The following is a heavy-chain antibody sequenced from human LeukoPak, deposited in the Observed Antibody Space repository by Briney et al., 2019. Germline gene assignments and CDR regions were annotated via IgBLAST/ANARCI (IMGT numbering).Heavy chain of an antibody. J-gene: IGHJ4*02. CDR1: GGSISSGSYY. Sequence: SETLSLTGTVSGGSISSGSYYWSWIRQPAGKGLEWIGRIYTSGSTNYNPSLKSRVTISVDTSKNQFSLKLSSVTAADTAVYYCARGSRSYGLDYWGQGTLVTVSS. CDR2: IYTSGST. V-gene: IGHV4-61*02. D-gene: IGHD1-26*01. CDR3: ARGSRSYGLDY.